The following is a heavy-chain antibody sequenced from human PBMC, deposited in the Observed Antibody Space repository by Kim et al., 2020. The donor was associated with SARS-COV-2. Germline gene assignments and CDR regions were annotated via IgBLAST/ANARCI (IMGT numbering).Heavy chain of an antibody. Sequence: SETLSLTCSVSGDSFNTRSFYWAWIRQPQGKGLEWIGSIHLSGNTYYSPSHKNRVTIFVDTSKDQFSLKLTSVNAADTALYYCARFDYLRVFFDYWGQG. CDR1: GDSFNTRSFY. J-gene: IGHJ4*02. CDR3: ARFDYLRVFFDY. D-gene: IGHD3-16*01. CDR2: IHLSGNT. V-gene: IGHV4-39*01.